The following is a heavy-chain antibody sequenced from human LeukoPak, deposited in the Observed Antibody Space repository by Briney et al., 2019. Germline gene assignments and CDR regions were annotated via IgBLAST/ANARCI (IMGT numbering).Heavy chain of an antibody. D-gene: IGHD3-22*01. V-gene: IGHV3-23*01. CDR3: AKDGIFYYDTRGHYASYSDY. CDR2: ISGSGDTT. J-gene: IGHJ4*02. CDR1: GFTFNNYA. Sequence: GGSLRLSCVASGFTFNNYAMTWVRQVPGKGLEWVSAISGSGDTTHYADSVKGRFTISRDNSKNTLNLQMNSLRAEDTAVYYCAKDGIFYYDTRGHYASYSDYWGQGTLVTVSS.